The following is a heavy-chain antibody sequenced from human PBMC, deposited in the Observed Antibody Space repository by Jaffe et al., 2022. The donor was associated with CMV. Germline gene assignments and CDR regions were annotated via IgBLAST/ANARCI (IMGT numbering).Heavy chain of an antibody. V-gene: IGHV3-23*01. D-gene: IGHD2-15*01. CDR3: AKTHDPDIVVVVAAEEDGFDP. J-gene: IGHJ5*02. CDR1: GFTFSSYA. CDR2: ISGSGGST. Sequence: EVQLLESGGGLVQPGGSLRLSCAASGFTFSSYAMSWVRQAPGKGLEWVSAISGSGGSTYYADSVKGRFTISRDNSKNTLYLQMNSLRAEDTAVYYCAKTHDPDIVVVVAAEEDGFDPWGQGTLVTVSS.